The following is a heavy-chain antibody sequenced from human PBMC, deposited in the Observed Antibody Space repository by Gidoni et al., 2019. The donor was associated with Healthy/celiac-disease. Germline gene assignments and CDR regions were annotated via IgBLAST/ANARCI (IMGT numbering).Heavy chain of an antibody. CDR2: IYYSGST. J-gene: IGHJ6*02. D-gene: IGHD6-13*01. CDR3: ARVRSIAAGSDYYGMDV. Sequence: QVQLQESGPGLVKPSETLSLTCTVSGGSVCSGSYYWSWIRQPPGKGLEWIGYIYYSGSTNYNPSLKSRITISVDTSKNQFSLKLSSVTAADTAVYYCARVRSIAAGSDYYGMDVWGQGTTVTVSS. CDR1: GGSVCSGSYY. V-gene: IGHV4-61*01.